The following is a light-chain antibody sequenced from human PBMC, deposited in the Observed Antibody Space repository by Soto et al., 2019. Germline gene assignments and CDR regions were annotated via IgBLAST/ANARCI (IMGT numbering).Light chain of an antibody. Sequence: AIQVTQLPSSLSASVGDRVTITCRASQGIGNDLGWYQQKPGKAPKLLSYSASSLQSGVPPRFGASGSGTSFTLTISSLQPEDSATYYCLQEYNLWTFGQGTKVDIK. CDR3: LQEYNLWT. CDR1: QGIGND. J-gene: IGKJ1*01. CDR2: SAS. V-gene: IGKV1-6*01.